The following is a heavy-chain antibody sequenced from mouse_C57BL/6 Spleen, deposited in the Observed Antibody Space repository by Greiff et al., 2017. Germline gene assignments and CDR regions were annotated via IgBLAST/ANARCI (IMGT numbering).Heavy chain of an antibody. J-gene: IGHJ4*01. D-gene: IGHD3-1*01. Sequence: EVHLVESGGGLVKPGGSLKLSCAASGFTFSSYAMSWVRQTPEKRLEWVATISDGGSYTYYPDNVKGRFTISRDNAKNNLYLQMSHLKSEDTAMYYCARDRGYAMDYWGQGTSVTVSS. CDR2: ISDGGSYT. CDR1: GFTFSSYA. V-gene: IGHV5-4*01. CDR3: ARDRGYAMDY.